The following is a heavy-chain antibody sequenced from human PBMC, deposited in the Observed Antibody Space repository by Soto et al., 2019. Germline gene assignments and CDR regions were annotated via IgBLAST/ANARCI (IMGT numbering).Heavy chain of an antibody. J-gene: IGHJ1*01. CDR2: ISYDGSNK. CDR3: DTDGTAYFDRSGYEGSLQN. V-gene: IGHV3-30-3*01. CDR1: GFTFSSYA. D-gene: IGHD3-22*01. Sequence: GGSLRLSCAASGFTFSSYAMHWARQAPGKGLEWVAVISYDGSNKYYADSVKGRFTISRDNSQSTLHLQMTGLRAEDTAVYYCDTDGTAYFDRSGYEGSLQNWGQGTLVTVSS.